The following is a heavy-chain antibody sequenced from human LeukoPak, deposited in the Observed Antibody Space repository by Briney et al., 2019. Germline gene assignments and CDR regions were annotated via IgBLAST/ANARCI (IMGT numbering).Heavy chain of an antibody. CDR1: GGSISTTSYY. CDR2: IYYDGTT. V-gene: IGHV4-39*01. Sequence: SETLSLTCTASGGSISTTSYYWAWIRQPPGKGLEWIVSIYYDGTTYYNPSLKSRVTTSIDTSKKQFSLNLSAVTATDTAVYYCARHFRREVLIGSAFDIWGQGTMVTVSS. CDR3: ARHFRREVLIGSAFDI. J-gene: IGHJ3*02. D-gene: IGHD3-22*01.